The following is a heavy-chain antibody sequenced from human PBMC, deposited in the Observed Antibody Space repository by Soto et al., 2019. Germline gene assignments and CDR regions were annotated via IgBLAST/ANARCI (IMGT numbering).Heavy chain of an antibody. CDR3: ARVGSSDRPVATDI. D-gene: IGHD6-19*01. Sequence: NMSLASAVDPESLSQHYMKWTSPSPGKGLEWIVKVKHSGSSNYNPSPRSRVSISVDMSTNQFSLRLTSVAAADTAVYYCARVGSSDRPVATDIWGQGTIVTVSS. J-gene: IGHJ6*02. CDR1: PESLSQHY. V-gene: IGHV4-34*01. CDR2: VKHSGSS.